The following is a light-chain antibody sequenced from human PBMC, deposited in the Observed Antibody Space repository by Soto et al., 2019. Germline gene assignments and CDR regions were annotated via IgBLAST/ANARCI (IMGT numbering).Light chain of an antibody. CDR3: QQSYSSPHT. CDR1: QGISGY. J-gene: IGKJ2*01. Sequence: DIQMTQSPSSLSASVGDRVTITCRASQGISGYLNWYQQKPGNAPKLLIYAASSLESGVPSRFSGSGSGTEFTLTISSLQPEDFATYYCQQSYSSPHTFGQGTKLEIK. CDR2: AAS. V-gene: IGKV1-39*01.